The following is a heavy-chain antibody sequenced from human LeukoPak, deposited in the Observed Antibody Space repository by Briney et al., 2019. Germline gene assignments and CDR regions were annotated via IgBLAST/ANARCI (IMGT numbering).Heavy chain of an antibody. V-gene: IGHV1-46*01. CDR1: GYTFTSYY. D-gene: IGHD5-18*01. J-gene: IGHJ4*02. CDR3: ARDQNRDTAMVTGIDDY. CDR2: TNPSGGST. Sequence: ASVKLSCKASGYTFTSYYMHWVRQAPGQGLEWVGITNPSGGSTSYAQTFQGRVTMTRDTCTSTVYMELSSLRSEDTAVYYCARDQNRDTAMVTGIDDYWGQGTLVTVSS.